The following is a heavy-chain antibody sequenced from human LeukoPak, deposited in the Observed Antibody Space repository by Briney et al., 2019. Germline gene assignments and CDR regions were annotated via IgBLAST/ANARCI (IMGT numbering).Heavy chain of an antibody. J-gene: IGHJ5*02. CDR3: ARAGLLAAAGGSENWFDP. D-gene: IGHD6-13*01. CDR2: IYYSGST. V-gene: IGHV4-31*03. CDR1: GGSISSGGYY. Sequence: PSETLSLTCTVSGGSISSGGYYWSWIRQHPGKGLEWIGYIYYSGSTYYNPSLKSRVTISVDTSKNQFSLKLSSVTAADTAVYYCARAGLLAAAGGSENWFDPWGQGTLVTVSS.